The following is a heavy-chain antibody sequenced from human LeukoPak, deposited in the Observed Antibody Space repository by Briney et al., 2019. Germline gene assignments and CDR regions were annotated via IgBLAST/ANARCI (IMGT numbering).Heavy chain of an antibody. CDR2: ISAYNGST. CDR3: ARGFRPTMIVVADDY. CDR1: GYTFTSYY. Sequence: ASVKVSCKASGYTFTSYYMHWVRQAPGQGLEWMGWISAYNGSTNYAQKLQGRVTMTTDTSTSTAYMELRSLRSDDTAVYYCARGFRPTMIVVADDYWGQGTLVTVSS. J-gene: IGHJ4*02. V-gene: IGHV1-18*04. D-gene: IGHD3-22*01.